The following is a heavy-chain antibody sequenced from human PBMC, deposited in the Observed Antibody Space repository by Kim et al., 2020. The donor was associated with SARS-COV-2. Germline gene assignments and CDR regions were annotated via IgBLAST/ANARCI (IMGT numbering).Heavy chain of an antibody. Sequence: AQKFQGRVTMTEDTSTDTAYMELSSLGSEDTAVYYCATGGSSSWYYPFDYWGQGTLVTVSS. CDR3: ATGGSSSWYYPFDY. J-gene: IGHJ4*02. D-gene: IGHD6-13*01. V-gene: IGHV1-24*01.